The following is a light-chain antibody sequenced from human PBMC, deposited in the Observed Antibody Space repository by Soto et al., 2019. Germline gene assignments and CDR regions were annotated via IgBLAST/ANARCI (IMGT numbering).Light chain of an antibody. Sequence: QSALTQPRSVSGSPGQSVTISCTGTSRDVGGYDYVSWYQQHPGKAPKLMIYEATRRPSGISNRFSGSKSGNTASLTISGLQAEDEADYYCCSFAGSNSWVFGGGTKLTVL. CDR2: EAT. CDR3: CSFAGSNSWV. V-gene: IGLV2-11*01. CDR1: SRDVGGYDY. J-gene: IGLJ3*02.